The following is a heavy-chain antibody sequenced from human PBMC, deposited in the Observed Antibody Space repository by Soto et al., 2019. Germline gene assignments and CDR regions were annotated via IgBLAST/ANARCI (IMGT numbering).Heavy chain of an antibody. V-gene: IGHV4-31*03. J-gene: IGHJ4*02. CDR1: GGSISSGGYY. D-gene: IGHD3-9*01. CDR2: IYYSGST. CDR3: ARGRAGYDILPAYIFDY. Sequence: SETLSLTCTVSGGSISSGGYYWSWIRQHPGKGLEWIGYIYYSGSTYYNPSLKSRVTISVDTSKNQFSLKLSSVTAADTAVYYCARGRAGYDILPAYIFDYWGPGTLVTVSS.